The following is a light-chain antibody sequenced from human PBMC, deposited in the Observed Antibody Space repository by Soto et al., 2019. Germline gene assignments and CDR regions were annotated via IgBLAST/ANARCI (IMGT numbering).Light chain of an antibody. CDR3: QQFCYTLWT. Sequence: VLPQSPDTLSLSPRERATLSCRASQRVSSRFFAWYQQKPAQAPRLLIYGTSTRAAGIPERLSSARSATDFTLTINRLEPEDFAVYNWQQFCYTLWTFGQGTKVGI. CDR1: QRVSSRF. V-gene: IGKV3-20*01. J-gene: IGKJ1*01. CDR2: GTS.